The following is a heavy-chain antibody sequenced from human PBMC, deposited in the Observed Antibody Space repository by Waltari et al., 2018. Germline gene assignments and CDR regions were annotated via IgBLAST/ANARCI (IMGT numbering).Heavy chain of an antibody. CDR3: ARGGKDGSWDY. Sequence: EVRLVESGGGLVQPGGSLRLSCATSGFSFSDYWMSWVRQAPGRGLEWVAHIKQGGSEKFYVDSGKGRFTISRDDADNPLFLQMDSLRADDTAVYYCARGGKDGSWDYWGQGTLVPVSP. CDR1: GFSFSDYW. CDR2: IKQGGSEK. D-gene: IGHD3-10*01. J-gene: IGHJ4*02. V-gene: IGHV3-7*01.